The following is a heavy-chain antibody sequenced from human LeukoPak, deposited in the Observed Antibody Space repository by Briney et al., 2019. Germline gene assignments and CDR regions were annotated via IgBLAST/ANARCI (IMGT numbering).Heavy chain of an antibody. CDR1: GGSFSCYY. D-gene: IGHD4-17*01. CDR3: ARGSSLRDADAFDI. Sequence: SETLSLTCAVYGGSFSCYYWSWIRQPPGKGLEWIGEINHSGSTNYNPSLKSRVTISVDTSKNQFSLKLSSVTAADTAVYYCARGSSLRDADAFDIWGQGTMVTVSS. V-gene: IGHV4-34*01. J-gene: IGHJ3*02. CDR2: INHSGST.